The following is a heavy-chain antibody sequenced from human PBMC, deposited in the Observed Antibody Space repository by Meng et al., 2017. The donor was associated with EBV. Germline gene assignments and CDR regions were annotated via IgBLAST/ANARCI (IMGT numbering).Heavy chain of an antibody. V-gene: IGHV1-69*17. CDR1: GDNFNYLC. Sequence: VVLVKYGVWVNKTWSSGSVSWKGSGDNFNYLCISWVRQAPGQGLEGMGDITTVFGIANYAESFPGRVTFSADTSTRTANMDLSCLRSDDTAVYYCVRELWLRIGECVWGQGTLVTVSS. CDR2: ITTVFGIA. J-gene: IGHJ4*02. D-gene: IGHD5-12*01. CDR3: VRELWLRIGECV.